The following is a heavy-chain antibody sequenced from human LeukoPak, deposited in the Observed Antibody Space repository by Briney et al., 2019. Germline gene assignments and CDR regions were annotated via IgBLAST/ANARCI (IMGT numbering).Heavy chain of an antibody. CDR1: GVSISPYY. CDR3: ARAIGDDAFDI. V-gene: IGHV4-59*01. J-gene: IGHJ3*02. Sequence: SETLSLTCTVSGVSISPYYWSWIRQPPGKGLEWIGYVYYSGSTDYNPSLKSRVTMSADTSKNQFSLKLSSVTAADTAVYYCARAIGDDAFDIWGQGTMVTVSS. CDR2: VYYSGST. D-gene: IGHD3-16*02.